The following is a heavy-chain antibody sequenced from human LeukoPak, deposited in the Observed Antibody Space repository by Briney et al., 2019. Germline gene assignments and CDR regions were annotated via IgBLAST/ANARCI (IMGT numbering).Heavy chain of an antibody. CDR3: TRAGWIITSGIDY. CDR2: IYHTGST. J-gene: IGHJ4*02. D-gene: IGHD1-20*01. V-gene: IGHV4-59*08. CDR1: TDSTNTYY. Sequence: SETLSLTCSVSTDSTNTYYWSWIRQPPGKGLEWIGTIYHTGSTYYNPSLESRVTISVDTSKNEFSLNLNSVTAADTAVYYCTRAGWIITSGIDYWGQGALVTVSS.